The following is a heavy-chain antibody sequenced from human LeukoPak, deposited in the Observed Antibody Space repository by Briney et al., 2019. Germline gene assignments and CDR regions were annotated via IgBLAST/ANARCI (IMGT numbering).Heavy chain of an antibody. J-gene: IGHJ6*02. CDR3: ARVRNAFHYYYGVDV. Sequence: GGSLRLSCAGSGFTFSSFNMNWVRQAPGKGLEWVSSISSSSSYINYADSVKGRFTISRDNAKNSVYLQMNSLRAEDMAVYYCARVRNAFHYYYGVDVWGQGTTVTLSS. CDR1: GFTFSSFN. D-gene: IGHD2-2*01. V-gene: IGHV3-21*01. CDR2: ISSSSSYI.